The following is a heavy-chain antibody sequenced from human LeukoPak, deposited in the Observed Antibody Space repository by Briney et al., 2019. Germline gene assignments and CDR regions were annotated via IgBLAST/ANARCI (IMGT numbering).Heavy chain of an antibody. Sequence: QPGGSLRLSCAASGFTFSSYAMSWVRQAPGKGLEWVSAISGSGGSTYYADSVKGRFTISRDNSKNTLYLQMNRLRAEDTAVYYCAKDPTYYYDSSGYSALDWGQGTLVTVSS. J-gene: IGHJ4*02. CDR3: AKDPTYYYDSSGYSALD. CDR1: GFTFSSYA. V-gene: IGHV3-23*01. CDR2: ISGSGGST. D-gene: IGHD3-22*01.